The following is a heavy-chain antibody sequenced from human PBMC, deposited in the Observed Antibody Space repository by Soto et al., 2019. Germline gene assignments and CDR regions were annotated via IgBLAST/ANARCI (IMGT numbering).Heavy chain of an antibody. D-gene: IGHD2-2*01. Sequence: QVQLVQSGAEVKKPGSSVKVSCKASGGTFSSYAISWVRQAPGQGLEWMGGIIPIFGTANYAQKFQGRVTITADKSTSTAYMELSSLRSEDTAVYYCARGGVVVPASYYYYGMDVWGQGTTVTVS. V-gene: IGHV1-69*06. CDR3: ARGGVVVPASYYYYGMDV. J-gene: IGHJ6*02. CDR1: GGTFSSYA. CDR2: IIPIFGTA.